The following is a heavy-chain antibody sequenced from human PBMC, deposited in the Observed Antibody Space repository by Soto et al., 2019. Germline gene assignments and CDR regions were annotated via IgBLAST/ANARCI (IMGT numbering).Heavy chain of an antibody. Sequence: PGGSLRLSCAGSGFTVSSYYMSWVRQAPGKGLEWVSVIYSGGSTYYADSVKGRFTISRDNSKNTLYLQMNSLRAEDTAVYYCAKSGGSGWFADAFDIWGQGTMVTVSS. CDR1: GFTVSSYY. D-gene: IGHD6-19*01. CDR3: AKSGGSGWFADAFDI. V-gene: IGHV3-53*01. J-gene: IGHJ3*02. CDR2: IYSGGST.